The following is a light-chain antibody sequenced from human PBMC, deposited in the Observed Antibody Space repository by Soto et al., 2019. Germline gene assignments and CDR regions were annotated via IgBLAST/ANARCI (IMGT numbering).Light chain of an antibody. J-gene: IGKJ1*01. Sequence: IVMTQSQATLSVSPGERATLSCRASQSVRSNLAWYQQKPGQAPRLLIYGASTRATGIPARFSGIGSGTEFTLTISSMPSEDFAVYYCQPYNNRPTFGQGTKVDIK. CDR3: QPYNNRPT. CDR2: GAS. V-gene: IGKV3-15*01. CDR1: QSVRSN.